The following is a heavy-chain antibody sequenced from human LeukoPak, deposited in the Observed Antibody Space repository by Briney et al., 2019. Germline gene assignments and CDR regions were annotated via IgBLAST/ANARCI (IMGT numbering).Heavy chain of an antibody. CDR1: GFTFSSYA. CDR2: IYSGGST. V-gene: IGHV3-53*01. Sequence: GGSLRLSCAASGFTFSSYAMSWVRQAPGKGLEWVSVIYSGGSTYYADSVKGRFTISRDNSKNTLYLQMNSLRAEDTAVYYCARVRAAFDIWGQGTMVTVSS. CDR3: ARVRAAFDI. J-gene: IGHJ3*02.